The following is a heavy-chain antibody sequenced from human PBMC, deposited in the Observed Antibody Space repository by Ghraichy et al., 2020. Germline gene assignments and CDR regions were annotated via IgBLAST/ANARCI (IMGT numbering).Heavy chain of an antibody. Sequence: GGSLRLSCAASGFTFSSYSMNWVRQAPGKGLEWVSSISSSSSYIYYADSVKGRFTISRDNAKNSLYLQMNSLRAEDTAVYYCVRDSPTIAVASPFSAWGQGTLVTVSS. CDR1: GFTFSSYS. CDR3: VRDSPTIAVASPFSA. J-gene: IGHJ1*01. D-gene: IGHD6-19*01. CDR2: ISSSSSYI. V-gene: IGHV3-21*01.